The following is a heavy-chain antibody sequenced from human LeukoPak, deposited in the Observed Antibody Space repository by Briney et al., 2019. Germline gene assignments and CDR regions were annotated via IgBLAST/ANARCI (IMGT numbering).Heavy chain of an antibody. CDR1: GFYYNNYD. V-gene: IGHV3-23*01. CDR3: AKGGSLMITFGGGYKWFDP. D-gene: IGHD3-16*01. Sequence: QAGGSLRLSCAASGFYYNNYDMSWVRQAPGKGLEWVSSISGSGGRTYYADSVKGRFTISRDNSENTLYLQMNSLRAEDTAVYYCAKGGSLMITFGGGYKWFDPWGQGTLVTVSS. CDR2: ISGSGGRT. J-gene: IGHJ5*02.